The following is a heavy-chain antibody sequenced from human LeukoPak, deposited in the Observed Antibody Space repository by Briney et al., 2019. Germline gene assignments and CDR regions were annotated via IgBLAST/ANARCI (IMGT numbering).Heavy chain of an antibody. Sequence: GGSLRLSCAASGSSVSSNSMSWVRQAPGKGLEWVSAISGNGGSTYYADSVKGRFTISRDNSKNTLYLQMNSLRAEDTAVYYCAKDPEQQLDEGYYFDYWGQGTLVTVSS. CDR1: GSSVSSNS. D-gene: IGHD6-13*01. CDR2: ISGNGGST. V-gene: IGHV3-23*01. CDR3: AKDPEQQLDEGYYFDY. J-gene: IGHJ4*02.